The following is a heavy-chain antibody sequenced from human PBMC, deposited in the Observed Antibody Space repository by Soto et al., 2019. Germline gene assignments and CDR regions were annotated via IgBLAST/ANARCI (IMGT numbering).Heavy chain of an antibody. Sequence: EVQLVESGGGLVQPGGSLRLSCAASGFTFSSYEMNWVRQAPGKGLEWVSYISSSGSTIYYADSVKGRFTISRDNSKNTLYLQMNSLRAEDTAVYYCAEDQGSGSVIDYWGQGTLVTVSS. D-gene: IGHD1-26*01. CDR1: GFTFSSYE. V-gene: IGHV3-48*03. J-gene: IGHJ4*02. CDR2: ISSSGSTI. CDR3: AEDQGSGSVIDY.